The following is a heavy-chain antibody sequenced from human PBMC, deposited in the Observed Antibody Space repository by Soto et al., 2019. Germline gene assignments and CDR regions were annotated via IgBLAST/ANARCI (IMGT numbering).Heavy chain of an antibody. Sequence: QVQVVQSGAEVKKPGASVKVSCKASGYTFTSYGISWVRQAPGQGLEWMGWISAYNGNTKYAQKLQGRVTMTTDTSTSTAYKELRSLRSDDTAVSYCERDLTPGVVDHWGQGTLVTVSS. CDR1: GYTFTSYG. V-gene: IGHV1-18*01. J-gene: IGHJ4*02. CDR3: ERDLTPGVVDH. D-gene: IGHD3-22*01. CDR2: ISAYNGNT.